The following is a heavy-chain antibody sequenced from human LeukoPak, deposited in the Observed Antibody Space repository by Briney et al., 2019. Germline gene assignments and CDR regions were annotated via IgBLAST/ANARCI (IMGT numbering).Heavy chain of an antibody. V-gene: IGHV4-59*11. CDR2: IHYSGIT. D-gene: IGHD3-22*01. CDR3: ARGDYYYDSSGPQRYFDY. J-gene: IGHJ4*02. CDR1: GGSISSHY. Sequence: SETLSLTCTVSGGSISSHYWSCIRQPPGKGLEWIGYIHYSGITNYIPSLKSRVTISVDTSKNQFSLKLSSVTAADTAVYYCARGDYYYDSSGPQRYFDYWGQGTLVTVSS.